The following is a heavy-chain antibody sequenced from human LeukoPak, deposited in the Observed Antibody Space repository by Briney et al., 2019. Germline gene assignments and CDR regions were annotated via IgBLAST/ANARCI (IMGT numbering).Heavy chain of an antibody. J-gene: IGHJ4*02. D-gene: IGHD6-19*01. CDR1: GFSFKDYN. Sequence: GGSLRLSCAASGFSFKDYNMHWVRQAPGKGLEWVAVITYDGGNEYYTDSVKGRFTISIDNSKSTLYLQMNSLRTEDTAVYYCAKVRWDNSGWYYLDSWGQGTLVTVSS. V-gene: IGHV3-30*18. CDR3: AKVRWDNSGWYYLDS. CDR2: ITYDGGNE.